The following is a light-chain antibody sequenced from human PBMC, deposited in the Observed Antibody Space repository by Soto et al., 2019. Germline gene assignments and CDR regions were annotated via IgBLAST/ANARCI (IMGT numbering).Light chain of an antibody. CDR3: QQYNNWPPWT. CDR1: QSVSNN. CDR2: GAS. Sequence: EIVLTQSPGTLSLSPGERSTLSCRASQSVSNNYLAWYQQKPGQAPXLXXYGASTRATGIPARFSGSGSGTEFTLTISRLQSEDFAVYYCQQYNNWPPWTFGQGTKVDIK. J-gene: IGKJ1*01. V-gene: IGKV3-15*01.